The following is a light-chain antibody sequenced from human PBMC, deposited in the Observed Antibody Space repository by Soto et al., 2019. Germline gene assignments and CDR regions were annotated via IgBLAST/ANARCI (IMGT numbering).Light chain of an antibody. V-gene: IGKV4-1*01. CDR3: QQYYSTPPT. CDR1: QSVLYSSNNKNY. J-gene: IGKJ2*01. Sequence: DFVMTQSPDSLAVSLGERATINCKSSQSVLYSSNNKNYLAWYQQKPGQPPKLLIYWASTRESGVPDRFSGSGSGTDFTLTISSLQAEDVEVYYCQQYYSTPPTFGQGTKLEIK. CDR2: WAS.